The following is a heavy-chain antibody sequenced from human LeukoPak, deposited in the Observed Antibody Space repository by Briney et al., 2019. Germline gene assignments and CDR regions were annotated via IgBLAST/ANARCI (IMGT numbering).Heavy chain of an antibody. D-gene: IGHD2-2*02. CDR1: GLTFSSYA. Sequence: PGGSLRLSCAASGLTFSSYAMHWVRQAPGKGLEWVAVISYDGSNKYYADSVKGRFTISRDNSKNTLYLQMDSLRAEDTAVYYCASGYCSSTSCYTHHDYWGQGTLVTVSS. V-gene: IGHV3-30-3*01. CDR2: ISYDGSNK. CDR3: ASGYCSSTSCYTHHDY. J-gene: IGHJ4*02.